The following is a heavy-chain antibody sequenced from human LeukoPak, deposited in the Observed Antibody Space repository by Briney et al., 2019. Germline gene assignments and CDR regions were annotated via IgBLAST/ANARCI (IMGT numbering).Heavy chain of an antibody. CDR2: INHSGST. V-gene: IGHV4-34*01. D-gene: IGHD3-10*01. CDR1: GGSFSGYY. J-gene: IGHJ4*02. CDR3: ARDPLWFGESIYFDY. Sequence: SETLSLTCAVYGGSFSGYYWSWIRQPPGKGLEWIGEINHSGSTNYNPSLKSRVTISVDTSKNQFSLKLSSVTAADTAVYYCARDPLWFGESIYFDYWGQGTLVTVSS.